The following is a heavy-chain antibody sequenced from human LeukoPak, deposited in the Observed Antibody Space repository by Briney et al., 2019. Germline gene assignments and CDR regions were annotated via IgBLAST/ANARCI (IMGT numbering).Heavy chain of an antibody. V-gene: IGHV1-69*13. Sequence: SVKVSCTASGYTFTSYAMHWVRQAPGQGLEWMGGIIPIFGTANYAQKFQGRVTITADESTSTAYMELSSLRSEDTAVYYCARGHGDQLEYYFDYWGQGTLVTVSS. CDR1: GYTFTSYA. CDR2: IIPIFGTA. J-gene: IGHJ4*02. CDR3: ARGHGDQLEYYFDY. D-gene: IGHD4-17*01.